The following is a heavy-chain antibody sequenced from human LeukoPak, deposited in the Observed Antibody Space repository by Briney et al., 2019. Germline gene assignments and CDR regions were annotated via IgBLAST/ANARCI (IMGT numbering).Heavy chain of an antibody. V-gene: IGHV3-23*01. CDR3: AKDHLPGIVVADRDY. CDR2: ISNSGVSS. CDR1: GFTFSSYG. J-gene: IGHJ4*02. D-gene: IGHD6-19*01. Sequence: PGGTLRLSCAASGFTFSSYGMSWVRQVPGKGLEWVSGISNSGVSSFYAGSVKGRFTISRDNSKNTLYLQMNSLRDEDTAVYYCAKDHLPGIVVADRDYWGQGTLVTVSS.